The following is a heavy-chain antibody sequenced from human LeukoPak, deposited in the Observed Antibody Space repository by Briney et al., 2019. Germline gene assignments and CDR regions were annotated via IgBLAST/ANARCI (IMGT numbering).Heavy chain of an antibody. CDR3: ARDPHYDFWSGYLSPYFDY. CDR1: GFTFSSYS. CDR2: ISSSSSTI. J-gene: IGHJ4*02. V-gene: IGHV3-48*01. D-gene: IGHD3-3*01. Sequence: RGSLRLSCAASGFTFSSYSMNWVRQAPGKGLEWVSYISSSSSTIYYADSVKGRFTISRDNAKNSLYLQMNSLRAEDTAVYYCARDPHYDFWSGYLSPYFDYWGQGTLVTVSS.